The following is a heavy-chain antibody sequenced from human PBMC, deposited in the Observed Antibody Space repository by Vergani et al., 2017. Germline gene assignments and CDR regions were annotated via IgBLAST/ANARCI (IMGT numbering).Heavy chain of an antibody. CDR1: GFTFDDYA. D-gene: IGHD6-13*01. CDR2: ISGDGGST. Sequence: EVQLLESGGGLVQPGGSLRLSCAASGFTFDDYAMHWVRQAPGKGLEWVSLISGDGGSTYYADSVKGRFTISRDNSKNSLYLQMNSLRTEDTALYYCAKDTISRYSSSWYQTGYYYYGMDVWGQGP. V-gene: IGHV3-43*02. CDR3: AKDTISRYSSSWYQTGYYYYGMDV. J-gene: IGHJ6*02.